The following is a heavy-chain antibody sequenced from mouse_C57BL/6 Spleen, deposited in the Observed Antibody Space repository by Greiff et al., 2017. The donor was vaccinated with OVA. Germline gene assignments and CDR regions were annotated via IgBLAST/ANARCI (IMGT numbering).Heavy chain of an antibody. Sequence: EVQLQQSGPELVKPGASVKISCKASGYTFTDYYMNWVKQSHGKSLEWIGDINPNNGGTSYNQKFKGKATLTVDKSSSTAYMELRSLTSEDSAVYYCARSIYDYDGYWYFDVWGTGTTVTVSS. V-gene: IGHV1-26*01. J-gene: IGHJ1*03. CDR3: ARSIYDYDGYWYFDV. CDR1: GYTFTDYY. D-gene: IGHD2-4*01. CDR2: INPNNGGT.